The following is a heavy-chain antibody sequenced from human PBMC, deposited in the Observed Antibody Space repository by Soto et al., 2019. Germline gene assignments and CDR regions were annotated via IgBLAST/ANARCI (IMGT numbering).Heavy chain of an antibody. CDR3: ARVGFFEWLFVRYFDY. J-gene: IGHJ4*02. Sequence: LSLTCAVSGGSISSSNWWSWVRQPPGKGLEWIGEIYHSGSTNYNPSLKSRVTISVDKSKNQFSLKLSSVTAADTAVYYCARVGFFEWLFVRYFDYWGQGTLVTVSS. V-gene: IGHV4-4*02. CDR2: IYHSGST. D-gene: IGHD3-3*01. CDR1: GGSISSSNW.